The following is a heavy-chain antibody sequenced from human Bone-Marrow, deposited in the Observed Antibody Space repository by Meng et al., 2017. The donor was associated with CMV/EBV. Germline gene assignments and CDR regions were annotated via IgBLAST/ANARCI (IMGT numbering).Heavy chain of an antibody. J-gene: IGHJ5*02. V-gene: IGHV4-38-2*02. D-gene: IGHD3-22*01. CDR2: IYHSGST. Sequence: SETLSLTCTVSGYSISSGYYWGWIRQPPGKGLEWIGSIYHSGSTYYNPSLKSRVTISVDTSKNQFSLKLSSVTAADTAVYYCARDYYYDSSGYNPSHLFDPWGQGTLVTVSS. CDR1: GYSISSGYY. CDR3: ARDYYYDSSGYNPSHLFDP.